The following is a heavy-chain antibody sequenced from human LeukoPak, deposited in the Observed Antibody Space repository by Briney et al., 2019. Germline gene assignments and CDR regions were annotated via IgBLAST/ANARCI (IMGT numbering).Heavy chain of an antibody. CDR3: ARGGCSYTSCYAKFADY. J-gene: IGHJ4*02. V-gene: IGHV3-21*01. CDR2: ISSSSSYI. CDR1: GFTFSSYN. D-gene: IGHD2-2*01. Sequence: PGGSLRLSCAASGFTFSSYNMNWVRQAPGKGLGWVSSISSSSSYIYYADSLKGRFTISRDIAENSLYLQMNSLRAEDTAVYYCARGGCSYTSCYAKFADYWGQGTLVTVSS.